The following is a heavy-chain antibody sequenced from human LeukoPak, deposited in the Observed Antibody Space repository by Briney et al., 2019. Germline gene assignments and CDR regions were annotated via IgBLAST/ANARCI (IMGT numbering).Heavy chain of an antibody. J-gene: IGHJ6*02. CDR2: IKQDGSEK. D-gene: IGHD3-16*02. V-gene: IGHV3-7*01. Sequence: GGSLRLSCVASGFTFSSYWMSWVRQAPGKGLERVANIKQDGSEKYYVDSVKGRFTISRDNAKNSLYLQMNSLRAEDTAVYYCARESFIVIAGYFHYYGMDVWGQGTTVTVSS. CDR3: ARESFIVIAGYFHYYGMDV. CDR1: GFTFSSYW.